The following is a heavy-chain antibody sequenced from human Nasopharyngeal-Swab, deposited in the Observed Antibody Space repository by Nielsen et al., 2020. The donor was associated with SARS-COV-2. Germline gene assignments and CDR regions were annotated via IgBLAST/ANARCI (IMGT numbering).Heavy chain of an antibody. V-gene: IGHV3-33*01. CDR2: IWYDGSNK. Sequence: GGSLRLSCAASGFSFSTYGMHWVRQSPVKGLERLTNIWYDGSNKYYADSVKGRFTVSRDNSKNTLFLEMDSLRAEDTAVYYCARGSSVHAFDVWGQGTEVTVSS. D-gene: IGHD3-10*01. CDR1: GFSFSTYG. CDR3: ARGSSVHAFDV. J-gene: IGHJ3*01.